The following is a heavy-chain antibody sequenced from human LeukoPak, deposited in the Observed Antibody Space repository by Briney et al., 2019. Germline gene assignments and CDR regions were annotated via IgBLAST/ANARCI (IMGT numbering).Heavy chain of an antibody. J-gene: IGHJ4*02. CDR3: AKDRLARGVDF. CDR2: SKNDGSGT. D-gene: IGHD3-3*02. V-gene: IGHV3-74*01. Sequence: GGSLRLSCAASGFTFSSYWMHWVRQGPGKGLVWVSRSKNDGSGTRYADSVKGRFTISRDNAKNTLYLQVNSLRAEDTAVYYCAKDRLARGVDFWGQGTLVIVTS. CDR1: GFTFSSYW.